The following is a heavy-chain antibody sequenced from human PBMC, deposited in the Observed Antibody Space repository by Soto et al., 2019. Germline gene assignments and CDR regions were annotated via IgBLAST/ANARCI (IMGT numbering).Heavy chain of an antibody. V-gene: IGHV3-23*01. CDR3: AKSRVFIGAIVTLLDA. CDR2: ISNNGDTA. J-gene: IGHJ5*02. Sequence: GGSLRLSCAASGFTFSSYTMSWVRQAPGKGLEWVSSISNNGDTAYYADSVKGRFTISRGNSENTLYLQMNGLRADDTALYFCAKSRVFIGAIVTLLDAWGQGTQVTSPQ. CDR1: GFTFSSYT. D-gene: IGHD3-16*02.